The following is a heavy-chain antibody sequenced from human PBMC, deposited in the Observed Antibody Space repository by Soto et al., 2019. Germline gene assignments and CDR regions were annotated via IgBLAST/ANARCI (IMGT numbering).Heavy chain of an antibody. Sequence: QVQLVQSGAEVRKPGASVKVSCKASGYPFTSFGISWVRQAPGQGLEWMGWISGYNGNTNYAPSLQGRVTMTTDTSTSTAYMELRSLRSDDTAVYYCARDRGSIYWYYFFDSWGQGTLVTVSS. CDR3: ARDRGSIYWYYFFDS. J-gene: IGHJ4*02. CDR2: ISGYNGNT. CDR1: GYPFTSFG. D-gene: IGHD2-15*01. V-gene: IGHV1-18*01.